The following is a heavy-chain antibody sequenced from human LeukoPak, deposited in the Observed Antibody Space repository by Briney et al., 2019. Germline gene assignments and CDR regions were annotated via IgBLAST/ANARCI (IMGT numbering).Heavy chain of an antibody. CDR2: INHSGST. CDR1: GGSFSGYY. Sequence: SETLSLTCAVYGGSFSGYYWSWIRQPPGKGLEWIGEINHSGSTNYNPSLKSRVAISVDTSKNQFSLKLSSVTAADTAVYYCARAAITMIVDWGQGTLVTVSS. J-gene: IGHJ4*02. D-gene: IGHD3-22*01. V-gene: IGHV4-34*01. CDR3: ARAAITMIVD.